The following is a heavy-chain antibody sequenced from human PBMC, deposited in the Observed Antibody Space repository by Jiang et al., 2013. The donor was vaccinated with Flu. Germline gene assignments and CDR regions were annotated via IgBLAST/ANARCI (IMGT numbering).Heavy chain of an antibody. J-gene: IGHJ3*02. D-gene: IGHD3-22*01. CDR2: FDPEDGET. Sequence: GAEVKKPGASVKVSCKVSGYTLTELSMHWVRQAPGKGLEWMGGFDPEDGETIYAQKFQGRVTMTEDTSTDTAYMELSSLRSEDTAVYYCATNTMIVVVLGSAFDIWGQGTMVTVSS. CDR3: ATNTMIVVVLGSAFDI. CDR1: GYTLTELS. V-gene: IGHV1-24*01.